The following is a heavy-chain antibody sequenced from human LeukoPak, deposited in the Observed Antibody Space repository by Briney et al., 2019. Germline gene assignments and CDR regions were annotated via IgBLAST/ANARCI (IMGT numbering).Heavy chain of an antibody. D-gene: IGHD7-27*01. V-gene: IGHV1-2*02. CDR3: ARGTKPSFLKGVRTGDRGYFDY. CDR2: INPNTGGT. Sequence: ASVKVSCKASGYTFTDYYIHWVRQAPGQGLEWMGWINPNTGGTNYAQKFQGRVTITWDTSISTGYMELSTLRSDDTPVFYCARGTKPSFLKGVRTGDRGYFDYWGQGTLFTVSS. CDR1: GYTFTDYY. J-gene: IGHJ4*02.